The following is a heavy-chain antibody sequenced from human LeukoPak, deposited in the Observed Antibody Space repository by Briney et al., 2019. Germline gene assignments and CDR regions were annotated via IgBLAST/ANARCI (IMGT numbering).Heavy chain of an antibody. CDR3: ARGLDYYDSSGYRLPALGY. D-gene: IGHD3-22*01. J-gene: IGHJ4*02. CDR1: GGSFSDYY. Sequence: PSETLSLTCAVYGGSFSDYYWSWIRQPPGKGQELIGEINHSGSTNYNPSPKSRVTISVDTSKNQFSLKLSSVTAADTAVYYCARGLDYYDSSGYRLPALGYWGQGTLVTVSS. CDR2: INHSGST. V-gene: IGHV4-34*01.